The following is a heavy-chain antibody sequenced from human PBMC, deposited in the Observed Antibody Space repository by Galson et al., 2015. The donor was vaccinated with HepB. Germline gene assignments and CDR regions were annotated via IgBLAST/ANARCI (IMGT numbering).Heavy chain of an antibody. Sequence: SVKVSCKASGYTFTSYYMHWVRQAPGQGLEWMGIINPSGGSTSYAQKFQGRVTMTRDTSTSTVYMELSSLRSEDTAVYYCARVGWGCSSTSCKAPFYYSYYMDVWGKGTTVTVSS. CDR2: INPSGGST. J-gene: IGHJ6*03. CDR1: GYTFTSYY. CDR3: ARVGWGCSSTSCKAPFYYSYYMDV. D-gene: IGHD2-2*01. V-gene: IGHV1-46*01.